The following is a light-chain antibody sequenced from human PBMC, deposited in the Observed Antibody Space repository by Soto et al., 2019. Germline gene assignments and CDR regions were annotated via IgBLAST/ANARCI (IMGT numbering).Light chain of an antibody. Sequence: DIQMTQSPSSLSASVGARVTITCRASQSISSYLNWYQQKQGKAPKLLIFGASSLQSGVPSRFSGSGSGTDFTLTISSLQPEDFATYYCQQSHSNPPTFGGGTKVEIK. CDR3: QQSHSNPPT. J-gene: IGKJ4*01. V-gene: IGKV1-39*01. CDR2: GAS. CDR1: QSISSY.